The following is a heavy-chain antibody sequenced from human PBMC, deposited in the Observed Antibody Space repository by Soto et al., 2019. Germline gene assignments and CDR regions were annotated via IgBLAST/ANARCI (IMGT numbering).Heavy chain of an antibody. V-gene: IGHV2-5*02. CDR2: IYWDDDK. J-gene: IGHJ6*02. CDR3: IQSRCGGDCLQSYASYYYYGMDV. D-gene: IGHD2-21*02. Sequence: QITLKESGPTLVKPTQTLTLTCTFSAFSLSTGGVGVGWIRQPPVKALEWLALIYWDDDKRYSPSLRSRLTITKDTSKNQVVLTMTNMDPVDTATYYCIQSRCGGDCLQSYASYYYYGMDVWGQGTTVTVSS. CDR1: AFSLSTGGVG.